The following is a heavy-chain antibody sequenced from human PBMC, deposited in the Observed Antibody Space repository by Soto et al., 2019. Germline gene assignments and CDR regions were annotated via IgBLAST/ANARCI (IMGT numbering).Heavy chain of an antibody. D-gene: IGHD2-15*01. Sequence: HPGGSLRLSCAASGFTFSSYGMHWVRQAPGKGLEWVAVIWYDGSNKYYADSVKGRFAISRDNSKNTLYLQMNSLRAEDTAVYYCARSYCLSPGNNLVEPWGEGTLVTVCS. CDR3: ARSYCLSPGNNLVEP. CDR1: GFTFSSYG. CDR2: IWYDGSNK. V-gene: IGHV3-33*01. J-gene: IGHJ5*02.